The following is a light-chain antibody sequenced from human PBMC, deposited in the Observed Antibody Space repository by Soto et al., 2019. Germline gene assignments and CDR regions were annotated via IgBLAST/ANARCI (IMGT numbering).Light chain of an antibody. CDR2: DAS. Sequence: EIVLTRSPATLSLSPGERATLSCRASQSVSSYLAWYQQKPGQAPRLLIYDASNRATGIPARFSGSGSGTDFTLTINRLEPEDFAVYYCQQYGSSPPITFGQGTRLEI. J-gene: IGKJ5*01. CDR3: QQYGSSPPIT. CDR1: QSVSSY. V-gene: IGKV3-20*01.